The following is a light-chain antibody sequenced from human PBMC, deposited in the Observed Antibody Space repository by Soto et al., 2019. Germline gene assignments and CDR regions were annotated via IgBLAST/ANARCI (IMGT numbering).Light chain of an antibody. Sequence: TQSHSTLSAAVGDRVTITCRASQSISSWLAWYQQKPGQAPRLLIYGASSRATGIPDRFSGSGSGTDFTLTINRLEPEDFAVYYYQQYGTSPWTFGQGTKVEIK. J-gene: IGKJ1*01. V-gene: IGKV3-20*01. CDR3: QQYGTSPWT. CDR2: GAS. CDR1: QSISSW.